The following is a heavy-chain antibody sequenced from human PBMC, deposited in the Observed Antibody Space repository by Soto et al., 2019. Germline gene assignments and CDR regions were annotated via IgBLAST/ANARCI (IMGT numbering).Heavy chain of an antibody. D-gene: IGHD2-21*01. CDR2: IYHSGST. CDR1: SGSISSSNW. Sequence: SETLSLTCAVSSGSISSSNWWSWVRQPPGKGLEWIGEIYHSGSTNYNPSLKSRVTISVDKSKNQFSLKLSSVTAADTAVYYCARGTYCGGDCYSDYYYYMDVWGKGTTVS. CDR3: ARGTYCGGDCYSDYYYYMDV. V-gene: IGHV4-4*02. J-gene: IGHJ6*03.